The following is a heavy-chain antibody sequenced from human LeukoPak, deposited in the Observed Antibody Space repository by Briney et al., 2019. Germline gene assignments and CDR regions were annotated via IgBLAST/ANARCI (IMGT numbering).Heavy chain of an antibody. CDR2: ISYDGSNK. CDR3: ARASVGAPSTPNFDY. Sequence: PGGSLRLSCAASGLTFSSYAMHWVRQAPGKGLEWVAVISYDGSNKYYADSVKGRFTISRDNSKNTLYLQMNSLKAEDTAVYYCARASVGAPSTPNFDYWGQGTLVTVSS. D-gene: IGHD1-26*01. V-gene: IGHV3-30-3*01. CDR1: GLTFSSYA. J-gene: IGHJ4*02.